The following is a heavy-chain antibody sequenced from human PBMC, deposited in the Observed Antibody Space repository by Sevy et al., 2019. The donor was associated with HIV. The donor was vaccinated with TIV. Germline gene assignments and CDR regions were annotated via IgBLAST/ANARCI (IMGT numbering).Heavy chain of an antibody. CDR3: AKDRTYSLSWYYLDH. J-gene: IGHJ1*01. D-gene: IGHD6-13*01. Sequence: GGSLRLSCAASGCTFGNYAMNWVRQAPGKGLEWVSSISGSTIDTSYAASVKGRFTISRDNSQNTLYLEMNSLRAEDTAVYYSAKDRTYSLSWYYLDHWGQGTLVTVSS. CDR2: ISGSTIDT. CDR1: GCTFGNYA. V-gene: IGHV3-23*01.